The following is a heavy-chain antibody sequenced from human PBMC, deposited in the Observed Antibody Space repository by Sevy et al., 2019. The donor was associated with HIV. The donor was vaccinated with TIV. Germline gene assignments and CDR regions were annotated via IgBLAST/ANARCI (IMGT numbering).Heavy chain of an antibody. Sequence: LFLTCTVSGGSITSLYWNWIREPPGKGLEWIANIYYNGHINYNPSLKSRVTLSLDTSKNQFSLRLSSVTAADTAMYYCAGENAWGRGYSWGQGTLVTVSS. J-gene: IGHJ4*02. V-gene: IGHV4-59*08. CDR1: GGSITSLY. CDR3: AGENAWGRGYS. D-gene: IGHD1-26*01. CDR2: IYYNGHI.